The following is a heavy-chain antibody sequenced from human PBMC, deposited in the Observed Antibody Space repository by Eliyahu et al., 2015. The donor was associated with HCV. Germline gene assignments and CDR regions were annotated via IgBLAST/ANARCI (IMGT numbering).Heavy chain of an antibody. CDR2: INHSGST. J-gene: IGHJ4*02. V-gene: IGHV4-34*01. Sequence: QVQLQQWGAGLLKPSETLSLTCAVYGGSFSGYYWSWIRQPPGKGLEWIGEINHSGSTNYNPSLKSRVTISVDTSKNQFSLKLSSVTAADTAVYYCARTRDRWLGGYYFDYWGQGTLVTVSS. CDR3: ARTRDRWLGGYYFDY. D-gene: IGHD3-10*01. CDR1: GGSFSGYY.